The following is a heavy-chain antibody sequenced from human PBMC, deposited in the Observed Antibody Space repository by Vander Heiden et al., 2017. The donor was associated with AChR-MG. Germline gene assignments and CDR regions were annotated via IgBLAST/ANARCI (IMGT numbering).Heavy chain of an antibody. J-gene: IGHJ3*02. CDR1: GFTFSSYD. V-gene: IGHV3-13*01. D-gene: IGHD3-10*01. CDR2: IGTAGDT. Sequence: EVQLVESGGDLVQPGGSVRLSCAASGFTFSSYDMHWVRQATGKGLEWCSAIGTAGDTYEPGSVKGRFTISRENAKNSLYLQMNRLRAGDTAVYYGASSITPGAFDIWGQGTMVTVSS. CDR3: ASSITPGAFDI.